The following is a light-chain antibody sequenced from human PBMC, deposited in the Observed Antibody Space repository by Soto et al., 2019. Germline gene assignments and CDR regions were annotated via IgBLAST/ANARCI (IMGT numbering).Light chain of an antibody. V-gene: IGKV3D-15*01. Sequence: EIVLTQSPGTLSLSPGXRATLSCRASQSIASSYLAWYQQKPGQPPKLLLYRTFNRATGIPDRFSGSGSGTEFTLTISSLQSEDFAVYYCQQYKKWPPRTFGQRTKV. CDR1: QSIASSY. J-gene: IGKJ1*01. CDR2: RTF. CDR3: QQYKKWPPRT.